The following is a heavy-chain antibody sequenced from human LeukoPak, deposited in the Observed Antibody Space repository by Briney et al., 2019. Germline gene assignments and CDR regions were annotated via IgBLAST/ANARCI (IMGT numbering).Heavy chain of an antibody. Sequence: GSSVKVSCTASGGIFSSYAISWVRQAPGQGLEWMGRIIPILGIANYAQKFQGRVTITADKSTSTAYMDLSSLRSEDTAVYYCARDLPPYYFDYWGQGTLVPVSS. CDR3: ARDLPPYYFDY. J-gene: IGHJ4*02. V-gene: IGHV1-69*04. CDR1: GGIFSSYA. CDR2: IIPILGIA.